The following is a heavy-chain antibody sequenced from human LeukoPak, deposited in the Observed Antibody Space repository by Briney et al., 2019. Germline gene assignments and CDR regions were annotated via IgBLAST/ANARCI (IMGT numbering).Heavy chain of an antibody. CDR3: ARDRASGSYQVSFCYDLDV. Sequence: ASVKVSCKASGYTFTSYYMHWVRQAPGQGLEWMGIINPSGGSTSYAQKFQGRVTMTRDTSTSTVYMELSSLRSEDTAVYYCARDRASGSYQVSFCYDLDVWGLGTTVTVSS. V-gene: IGHV1-46*01. D-gene: IGHD3-10*01. CDR2: INPSGGST. CDR1: GYTFTSYY. J-gene: IGHJ6*02.